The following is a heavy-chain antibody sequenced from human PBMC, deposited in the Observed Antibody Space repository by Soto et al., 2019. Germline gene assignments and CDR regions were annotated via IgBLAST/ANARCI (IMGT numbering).Heavy chain of an antibody. CDR2: IKSDGSGT. Sequence: EVQLVESGGGLVQPGESLTLSCAASGFTFSSYWMHWVRQAPGKGLVWVSRIKSDGSGTYYADSVKGRLTISRDNAXITLYLKMXXXXXXXTXXXXXXXXXXXXXDGXGYLGRHWGQGTLVTVSS. CDR1: GFTFSSYW. CDR3: XXXXXXXXDGXGYLGRH. J-gene: IGHJ4*02. D-gene: IGHD5-18*01. V-gene: IGHV3-74*01.